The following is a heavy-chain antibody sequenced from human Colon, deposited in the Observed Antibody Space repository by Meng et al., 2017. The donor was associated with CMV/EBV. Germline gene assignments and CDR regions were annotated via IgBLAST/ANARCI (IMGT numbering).Heavy chain of an antibody. CDR1: GFSFSDYW. D-gene: IGHD1-26*01. CDR3: ARGLGSGTRRGVDY. J-gene: IGHJ4*02. V-gene: IGHV3-21*01. Sequence: GESLKISCAASGFSFSDYWVTWVRQRPGKGLEWVSTITISSTYIYYADSVKGRFTVSRDNAKNSLYLQIKGLKAEDAAVYYCARGLGSGTRRGVDYWGQGTLVTVSS. CDR2: ITISSTYI.